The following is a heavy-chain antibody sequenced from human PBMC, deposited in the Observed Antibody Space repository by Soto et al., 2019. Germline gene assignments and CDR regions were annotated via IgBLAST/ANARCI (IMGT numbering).Heavy chain of an antibody. CDR2: IYHSGRT. CDR1: GGSISSGGYS. Sequence: QLQLQESGSGLVKPSQTLSLTCTVSGGSISSGGYSWSWIRQPPGKGLEWIGYIYHSGRTYYNPSLKSRVTISVDRSKNQFSLKLSSVTAADTAVYYCASSHAGAHITAAVHWGQGTLVTGSS. J-gene: IGHJ4*02. CDR3: ASSHAGAHITAAVH. D-gene: IGHD6-13*01. V-gene: IGHV4-30-2*01.